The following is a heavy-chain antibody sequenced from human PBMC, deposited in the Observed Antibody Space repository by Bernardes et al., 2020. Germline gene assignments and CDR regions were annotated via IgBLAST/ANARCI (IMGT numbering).Heavy chain of an antibody. CDR2: MNPNSGNT. Sequence: ASVKVSCKASGYTFTSYDINWVRQATGQGLEWMGWMNPNSGNTGYAQKFQGRVTMTRNTSISTAYMELSSLRSEDTAVYYCARGLIVVGAFDIWGQGTMVTVSS. CDR1: GYTFTSYD. J-gene: IGHJ3*02. V-gene: IGHV1-8*01. D-gene: IGHD3-22*01. CDR3: ARGLIVVGAFDI.